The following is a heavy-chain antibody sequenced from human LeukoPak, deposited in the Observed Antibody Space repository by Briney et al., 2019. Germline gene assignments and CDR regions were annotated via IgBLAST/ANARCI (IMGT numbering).Heavy chain of an antibody. CDR3: AETGVAAGGTGSVY. Sequence: GGSLRLSCAASGFSFSGYAMHWVRQAPGKGLEWVAVISYDGSTKYYADSVKGRFTISRDNSKNTLYLQMNSLRAEDTAVYYCAETGVAAGGTGSVYWGQGTLVTVSS. CDR1: GFSFSGYA. V-gene: IGHV3-30-3*01. D-gene: IGHD6-13*01. CDR2: ISYDGSTK. J-gene: IGHJ4*02.